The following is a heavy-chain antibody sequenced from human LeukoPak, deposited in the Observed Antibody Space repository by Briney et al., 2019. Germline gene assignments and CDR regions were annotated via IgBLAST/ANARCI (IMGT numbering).Heavy chain of an antibody. CDR3: ARRSGSYYNYYYGMDV. CDR1: GYSFTSYW. CDR2: IYPGDSDT. D-gene: IGHD1-26*01. Sequence: GESLKISCKGSGYSFTSYWFGWVRQMPGKGLEWMGIIYPGDSDTRYSPSFQGQVTISADKSISTAYLQWSSLKASDTAMYYCARRSGSYYNYYYGMDVWGQGTTVTVSS. V-gene: IGHV5-51*01. J-gene: IGHJ6*02.